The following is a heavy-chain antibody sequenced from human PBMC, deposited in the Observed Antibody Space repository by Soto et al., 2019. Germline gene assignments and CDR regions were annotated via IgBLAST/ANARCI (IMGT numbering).Heavy chain of an antibody. CDR2: INHSGST. CDR1: GGSFSGYY. D-gene: IGHD3-10*01. Sequence: SETLSLTCAVYGGSFSGYYWGWIRQPPGKGLEWIGEINHSGSTNYNPSLKSRVTISVDTSKNQFSLKLSSVTAADTAVYYCARDRFGSGSHYYYYYGMDVWGQGTTVTVSS. J-gene: IGHJ6*02. CDR3: ARDRFGSGSHYYYYYGMDV. V-gene: IGHV4-34*01.